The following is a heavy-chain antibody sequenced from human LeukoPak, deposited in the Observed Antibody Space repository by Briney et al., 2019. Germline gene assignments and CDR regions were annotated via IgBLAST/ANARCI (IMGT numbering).Heavy chain of an antibody. J-gene: IGHJ6*03. CDR2: VYYSGST. D-gene: IGHD2-15*01. Sequence: SETLSLTCTVSGGSISTYYWSWIRQPPGKGLEWIGYVYYSGSTSYNPSLKSRVTISVDTSKKQFSLKLSSVTAADTAVYYCARACSGGSRAPSKRGYYYMDVWGKGTTVTVSS. V-gene: IGHV4-59*12. CDR3: ARACSGGSRAPSKRGYYYMDV. CDR1: GGSISTYY.